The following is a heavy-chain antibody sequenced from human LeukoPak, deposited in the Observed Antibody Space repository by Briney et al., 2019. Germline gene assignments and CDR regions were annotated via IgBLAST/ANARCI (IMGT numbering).Heavy chain of an antibody. Sequence: GGSLRLSCAVSGFTFSSYAMSWVRQAPGKGLEWVSAISDSGDTTYYADSVKGRFTISRDNSKNTLYVQMSSLRAEDTGVYYCAKDGSGSSVSPNWFDPWGQGTLVTVSS. J-gene: IGHJ5*02. D-gene: IGHD3-10*01. V-gene: IGHV3-23*01. CDR1: GFTFSSYA. CDR3: AKDGSGSSVSPNWFDP. CDR2: ISDSGDTT.